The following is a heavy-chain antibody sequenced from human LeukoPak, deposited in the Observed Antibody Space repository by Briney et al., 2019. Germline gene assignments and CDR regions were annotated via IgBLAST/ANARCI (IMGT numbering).Heavy chain of an antibody. CDR3: ARHIKGAHYFDY. CDR2: IYYSGST. Sequence: PSETLSLTCTVSGGSISSSSYYWGWIRQPPGKGLEWIGSIYYSGSTYYNPSLKSRVTISVDTSKSQFSLKLSSVTAADTAVYYCARHIKGAHYFDYWGQGTLVTVSS. J-gene: IGHJ4*02. V-gene: IGHV4-39*01. D-gene: IGHD3-10*01. CDR1: GGSISSSSYY.